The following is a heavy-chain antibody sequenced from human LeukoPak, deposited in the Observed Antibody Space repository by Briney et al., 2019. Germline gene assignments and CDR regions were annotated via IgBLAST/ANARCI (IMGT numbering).Heavy chain of an antibody. CDR3: AKAYGRYCSSTSCYGNWFDP. J-gene: IGHJ5*02. CDR2: ISYDGSNK. Sequence: AGGSLRLSCAASGFTFGSYGMHWVRQAPGKGLEWVAVISYDGSNKYYADSVKGRFTISRDNSKNTLYLQMNSLRAEDTAVYYCAKAYGRYCSSTSCYGNWFDPWGQGTLVTVSS. CDR1: GFTFGSYG. V-gene: IGHV3-30*18. D-gene: IGHD2-2*01.